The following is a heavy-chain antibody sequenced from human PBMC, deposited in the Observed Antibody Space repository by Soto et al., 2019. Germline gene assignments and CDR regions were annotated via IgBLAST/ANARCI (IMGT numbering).Heavy chain of an antibody. D-gene: IGHD6-13*01. J-gene: IGHJ6*02. CDR3: ARDLIAAAGNPRLFYYYYGMDV. CDR1: GCPFSRYA. V-gene: IGHV3-64*01. Sequence: GGSLRLSCAASGCPFSRYAMHWVRQAPGKGLEYVSAISSYGSPYYANSVEGRFTISRDNSKNTLYLQMNSLRAEDTAVYYCARDLIAAAGNPRLFYYYYGMDVWGQGTTVTVSS. CDR2: ISSYGSP.